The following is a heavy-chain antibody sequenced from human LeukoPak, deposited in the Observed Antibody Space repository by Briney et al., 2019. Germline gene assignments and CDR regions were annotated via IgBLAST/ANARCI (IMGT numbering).Heavy chain of an antibody. V-gene: IGHV3-7*03. Sequence: GGSLRLSCAVSGFTFSGFWMSRSRQAPGKGLEWVASINSDGSEGYYADVVKGRFTISRDNAKNSLYLQINSQRAEDTAVYYCARSSYSSSSSVWGQGTMVTVSS. CDR1: GFTFSGFW. D-gene: IGHD6-6*01. CDR2: INSDGSEG. J-gene: IGHJ3*01. CDR3: ARSSYSSSSSV.